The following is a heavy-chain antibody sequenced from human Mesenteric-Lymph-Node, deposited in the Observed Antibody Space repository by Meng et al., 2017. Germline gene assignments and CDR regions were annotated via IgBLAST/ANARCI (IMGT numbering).Heavy chain of an antibody. CDR3: ATRGRIVGIVGATRYYYGMDV. CDR2: IIPIFGTA. CDR1: GGTFSSYA. D-gene: IGHD1-26*01. V-gene: IGHV1-69*05. Sequence: SVKVSCKAPGGTFSSYAISWVRQAPGQGLEWMGGIIPIFGTANYAQKFQGRVTITTDESTSTAYMELSSLRSEDTAVYYCATRGRIVGIVGATRYYYGMDVWGQGTTVTVSS. J-gene: IGHJ6*02.